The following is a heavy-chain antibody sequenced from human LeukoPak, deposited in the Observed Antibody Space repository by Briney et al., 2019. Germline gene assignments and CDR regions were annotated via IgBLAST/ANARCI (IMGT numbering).Heavy chain of an antibody. CDR1: GRPIRSYY. Sequence: PSETLSLTCTVSGRPIRSYYRSWLRQPPGKGLEWIGFFYYRGNTNYNTSLKSRVTISVDTSKTQLSLKLSSTTAADTAVYYCARRALLWFGDRMEYYFDYWGQGTLLTVSS. D-gene: IGHD3-10*01. CDR3: ARRALLWFGDRMEYYFDY. J-gene: IGHJ4*02. CDR2: FYYRGNT. V-gene: IGHV4-59*01.